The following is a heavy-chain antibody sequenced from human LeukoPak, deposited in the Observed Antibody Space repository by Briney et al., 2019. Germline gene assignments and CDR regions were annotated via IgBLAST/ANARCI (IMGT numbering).Heavy chain of an antibody. CDR3: AGDQGRYYFDY. CDR1: GFTFSSYG. CDR2: IWYDGSNK. V-gene: IGHV3-33*01. Sequence: GGSLRLSCAASGFTFSSYGMHWVRQAPGKGLEWVAVIWYDGSNKYYADSVKGRFTISRDNSKNTLYLQMNSLRAEDTAVYYCAGDQGRYYFDYWGQGTLVTVSS. D-gene: IGHD1-14*01. J-gene: IGHJ4*02.